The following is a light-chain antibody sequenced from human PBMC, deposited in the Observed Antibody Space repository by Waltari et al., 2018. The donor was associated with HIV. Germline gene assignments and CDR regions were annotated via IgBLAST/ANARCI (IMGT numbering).Light chain of an antibody. V-gene: IGLV1-44*01. J-gene: IGLJ3*02. CDR1: SSTLGSNT. CDR3: ASWDDKLDGWV. CDR2: NND. Sequence: QSLLPQPPSASGTPGQRATISCSGSSSTLGSNTVNWHQQLPGSAPRALIYNNDQRPSGVPDRFSGSKSGTSASLAISGLQSEDEGDYYCASWDDKLDGWVFGGGTRLTVL.